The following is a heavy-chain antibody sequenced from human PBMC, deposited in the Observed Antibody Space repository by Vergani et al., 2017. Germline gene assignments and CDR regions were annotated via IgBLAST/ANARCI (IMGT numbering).Heavy chain of an antibody. Sequence: QLQLQESGPGLLKPSETLSLTCSVSGTSISGSSDYWGWIRQPPGKGLEWIGSIFYTGTSYYNLSLDSRATNSVDTSKNQFSLKLKSVTAADTAVYYCARQFWGGGGYRFDHWGQGTLVTVSS. D-gene: IGHD5-18*01. V-gene: IGHV4-39*01. CDR3: ARQFWGGGGYRFDH. CDR1: GTSISGSSDY. J-gene: IGHJ4*02. CDR2: IFYTGTS.